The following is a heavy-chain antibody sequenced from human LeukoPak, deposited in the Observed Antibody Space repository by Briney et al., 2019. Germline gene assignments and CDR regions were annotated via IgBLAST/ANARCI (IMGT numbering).Heavy chain of an antibody. D-gene: IGHD1-26*01. CDR3: ARHISSGGTYAHFDY. Sequence: SETLSLTCTVSGSMYNYYWSWIRQPPGKGLEWIGYIHYNGITNYSPSLKSRVTMSLDTSKSQVSLKLNSVSAADTAVYYCARHISSGGTYAHFDYWGQGTLVTVSS. J-gene: IGHJ4*02. CDR2: IHYNGIT. V-gene: IGHV4-59*08. CDR1: GSMYNYY.